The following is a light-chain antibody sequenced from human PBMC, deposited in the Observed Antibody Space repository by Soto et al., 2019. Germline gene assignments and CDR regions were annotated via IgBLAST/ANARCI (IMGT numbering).Light chain of an antibody. CDR3: CSYAGSHTPWV. Sequence: QSVLTQPRPVSGSPGQSVTISCTGTSSDVGGYNYVSWYQQHPGKAPKLMIYDVNKWPSGVPDRFSGSKSGNTASLTISGLQAEDEADYHCCSYAGSHTPWVFGGGTKLTVL. J-gene: IGLJ3*02. CDR2: DVN. V-gene: IGLV2-11*01. CDR1: SSDVGGYNY.